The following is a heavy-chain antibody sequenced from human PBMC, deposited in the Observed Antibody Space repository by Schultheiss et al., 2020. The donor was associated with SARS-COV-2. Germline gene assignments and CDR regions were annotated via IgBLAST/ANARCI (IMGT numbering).Heavy chain of an antibody. Sequence: GESLKISCAASGFTFSNYEMIWVRQAPGKGLEWISYINSGGSTMSYADSVKGRFTISRDNARNSLHLQMNSLRAEDTAVYYCARASYYYDSSGYYFGGTMDVWGQGTTVTVSS. CDR1: GFTFSNYE. D-gene: IGHD3-22*01. CDR2: INSGGSTM. J-gene: IGHJ6*02. CDR3: ARASYYYDSSGYYFGGTMDV. V-gene: IGHV3-48*03.